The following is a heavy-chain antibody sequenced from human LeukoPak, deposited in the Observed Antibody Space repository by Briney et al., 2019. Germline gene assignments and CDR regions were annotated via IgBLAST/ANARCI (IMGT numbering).Heavy chain of an antibody. V-gene: IGHV1-46*01. J-gene: IGHJ5*02. CDR2: ISPSGGST. CDR1: GYSFTSNY. D-gene: IGHD5-24*01. CDR3: ARDNSVRDEAWWFNP. Sequence: ASVKVSCKAFGYSFTSNYMHWVRQAPGQGPEWMGVISPSGGSTTYAQKFQGRVTLTRDMSTSTDYLELSSLRSEDTTVYYCARDNSVRDEAWWFNPWGQGTLVTVSS.